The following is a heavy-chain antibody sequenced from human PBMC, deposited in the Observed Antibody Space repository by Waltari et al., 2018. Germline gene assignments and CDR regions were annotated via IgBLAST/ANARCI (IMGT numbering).Heavy chain of an antibody. CDR1: GGSLSSDA. CDR2: IIPSFAKE. CDR3: ASCRSWSRDTYAFDI. V-gene: IGHV1-69*13. J-gene: IGHJ3*02. Sequence: QVQLVQSGTEVKKPGSSVKVSCEASGGSLSSDAINWVRQAPGQGLEWMGGIIPSFAKENYAQKFQGRVTITADESTRTVHMELRSLRAEDTAVYYCASCRSWSRDTYAFDIWGQGTMVTVSS. D-gene: IGHD6-13*01.